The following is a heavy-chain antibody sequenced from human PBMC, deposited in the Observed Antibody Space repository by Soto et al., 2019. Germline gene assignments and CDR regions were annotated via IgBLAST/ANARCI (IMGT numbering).Heavy chain of an antibody. V-gene: IGHV2-5*02. CDR3: AHRATMTIFGLIIDNGIWFDP. CDR2: IYWDGDK. Sequence: QINLIESGPTLVKPTQTLTLTCTFSGFSLSTSGADVGWVRQPPGRALEWLALIYWDGDKRYNASLGNRLTITKDTSMNQVVLTLTNVDPADTATYYCAHRATMTIFGLIIDNGIWFDPWGQGTRVIVSS. CDR1: GFSLSTSGAD. D-gene: IGHD3-3*01. J-gene: IGHJ5*02.